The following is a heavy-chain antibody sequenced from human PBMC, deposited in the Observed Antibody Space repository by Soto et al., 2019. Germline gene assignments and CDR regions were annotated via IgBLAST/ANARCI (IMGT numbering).Heavy chain of an antibody. D-gene: IGHD3-10*01. CDR2: IYPSDSDT. CDR3: ASQEVTMVRGVIAHFDY. V-gene: IGHV5-51*01. J-gene: IGHJ4*02. CDR1: GYSFTSYW. Sequence: GESLKISCKGSGYSFTSYWIGWVRQMPGKGLEWMGIIYPSDSDTRYSPSFQGQVTISADKSISTAYLQWSSLRASDTAMYYCASQEVTMVRGVIAHFDYWGQGTLVTVSS.